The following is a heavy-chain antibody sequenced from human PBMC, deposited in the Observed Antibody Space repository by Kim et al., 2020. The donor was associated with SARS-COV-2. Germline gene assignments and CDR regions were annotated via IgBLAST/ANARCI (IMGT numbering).Heavy chain of an antibody. CDR3: ARDGGRVAAAAAWFDP. CDR2: INAGNGNT. V-gene: IGHV1-3*01. J-gene: IGHJ5*02. CDR1: GYTFTSYA. Sequence: ASVKVSCKASGYTFTSYAMHWVRQAPGQRLEWMGWINAGNGNTKYSQKFQGRVTITRDTSASTAYMELSSLRSEDTAVYYCARDGGRVAAAAAWFDPWGQGTLVTVSS. D-gene: IGHD6-13*01.